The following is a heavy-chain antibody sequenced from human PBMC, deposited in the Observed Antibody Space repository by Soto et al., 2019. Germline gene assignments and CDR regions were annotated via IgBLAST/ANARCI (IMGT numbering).Heavy chain of an antibody. CDR3: ARDLFQVAAAALDYYYYGMDV. CDR2: ISYDGSNK. CDR1: GFTFSSYA. V-gene: IGHV3-30-3*01. D-gene: IGHD6-13*01. J-gene: IGHJ6*02. Sequence: GGSLRLSCAASGFTFSSYAMHWVRQAPGKGLEWVAVISYDGSNKYYADSVKGRFTISRDNSKNTLYLQMNSLRAEDTAVYYCARDLFQVAAAALDYYYYGMDVWGQGTTVTVSS.